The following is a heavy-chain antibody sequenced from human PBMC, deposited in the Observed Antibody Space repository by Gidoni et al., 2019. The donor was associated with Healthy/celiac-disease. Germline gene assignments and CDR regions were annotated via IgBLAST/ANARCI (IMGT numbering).Heavy chain of an antibody. D-gene: IGHD6-19*01. CDR3: ARAGVYSSGWYLYIDY. V-gene: IGHV1-46*03. J-gene: IGHJ4*02. CDR1: GYTFTSYS. Sequence: QVQLVPSGAEGKKPGASVKVSCNASGYTFTSYSMHLVRQAPGKGLEWMGIINPSGGSTSYAQKFQGRVTMTRDTSTSTVYMELSSLRSEDTAVYYCARAGVYSSGWYLYIDYWGQGTLVTVSS. CDR2: INPSGGST.